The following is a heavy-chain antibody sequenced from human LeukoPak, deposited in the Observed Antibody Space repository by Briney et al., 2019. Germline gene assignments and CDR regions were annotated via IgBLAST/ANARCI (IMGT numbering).Heavy chain of an antibody. Sequence: PSQTLSLTCTVSGGSISSGGYYWSWIRQHPGKGLEWIGYIYYSGSTYYNPSLKSRVTISVDTSKNPFSLKLRSVTAADTAVYYCARYDIVATILDYWGQGTLVTVSS. CDR2: IYYSGST. CDR1: GGSISSGGYY. V-gene: IGHV4-31*03. CDR3: ARYDIVATILDY. D-gene: IGHD5-12*01. J-gene: IGHJ4*02.